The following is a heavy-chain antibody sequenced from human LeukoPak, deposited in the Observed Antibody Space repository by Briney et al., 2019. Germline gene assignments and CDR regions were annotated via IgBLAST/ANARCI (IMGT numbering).Heavy chain of an antibody. CDR3: TCYRSGWS. CDR1: GLTFNYAW. CDR2: IRSKTDGGTT. J-gene: IGHJ4*02. D-gene: IGHD6-19*01. Sequence: GGSLRLSCAASGLTFNYAWINWVRQAPGTGLEWVGRIRSKTDGGTTDYGADVKGRFTISRDDSKNTVYLQMDSLRTEDTAVYYCTCYRSGWSWGQGALVTVSS. V-gene: IGHV3-15*01.